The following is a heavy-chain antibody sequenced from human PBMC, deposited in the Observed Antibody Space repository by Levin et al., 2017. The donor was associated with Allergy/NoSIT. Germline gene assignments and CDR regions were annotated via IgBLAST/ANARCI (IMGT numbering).Heavy chain of an antibody. D-gene: IGHD2-15*01. CDR2: MSGTYGTT. J-gene: IGHJ4*02. Sequence: PGGSLRLSCAASGFIFSNYVMSWVRQAPGKGLEWVSSMSGTYGTTFYANSVKGRCTISRDNSKNTVYLQLNSLRDEDTAVYYCASYRDEPYIHFAYWGQGTLVTVSS. CDR3: ASYRDEPYIHFAY. V-gene: IGHV3-23*01. CDR1: GFIFSNYV.